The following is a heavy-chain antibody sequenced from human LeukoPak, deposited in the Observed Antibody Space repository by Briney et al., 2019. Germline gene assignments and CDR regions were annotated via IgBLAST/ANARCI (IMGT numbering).Heavy chain of an antibody. V-gene: IGHV4-34*01. D-gene: IGHD6-19*01. J-gene: IGHJ2*01. CDR3: ARGRSGWYKWYFDL. CDR1: GGSFSGYY. CDR2: INHSGST. Sequence: SETLSLTCAVYGGSFSGYYWSWIRQPPGKGPEWIGEINHSGSTNYNPSLKSRVTISVDTSKNQFSLKLSSVTAADTAVYYCARGRSGWYKWYFDLWGRGTLVTVSS.